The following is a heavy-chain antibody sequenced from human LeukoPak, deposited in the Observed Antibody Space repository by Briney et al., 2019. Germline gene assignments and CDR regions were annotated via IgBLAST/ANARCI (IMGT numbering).Heavy chain of an antibody. Sequence: PGGSLRLSCAVSGFTFSTYWMNWVRQAPGKGPEWVANIKPDGSEKFYVGSVKGRFTVSRDNAKNLLYLQMNSLRAEDTALYYCARGASYWGQGTLVTVSS. CDR2: IKPDGSEK. CDR1: GFTFSTYW. J-gene: IGHJ4*02. V-gene: IGHV3-7*04. CDR3: ARGASY.